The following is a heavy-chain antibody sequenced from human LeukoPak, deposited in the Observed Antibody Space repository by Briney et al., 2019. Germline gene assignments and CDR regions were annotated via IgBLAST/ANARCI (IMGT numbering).Heavy chain of an antibody. CDR2: ISASSANT. CDR1: GFTFNTYA. J-gene: IGHJ4*02. CDR3: ASGTIVGARGADN. V-gene: IGHV3-23*01. D-gene: IGHD1-26*01. Sequence: GGSLRLSCVASGFTFNTYAMNWVRQAPGKGLEWVSDISASSANTHYADSVKGRFTISRDNSKNTLYLQMNSLRAEDTAVYYCASGTIVGARGADNWGQGTLVTVSS.